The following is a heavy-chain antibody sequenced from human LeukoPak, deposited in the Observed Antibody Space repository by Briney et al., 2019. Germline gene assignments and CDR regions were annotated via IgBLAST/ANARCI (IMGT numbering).Heavy chain of an antibody. CDR1: GFTFSSYG. D-gene: IGHD6-13*01. J-gene: IGHJ4*02. Sequence: GGSLRLSCAASGFTFSSYGMHWVRQAPGKGLEWGAVISYDGSNKYYADSVKGRFTISRDNSKNTLYLQMNSLRAEDTAVYYCAKEGSSWAYYFDYWGQGTLVTVSS. V-gene: IGHV3-30*18. CDR2: ISYDGSNK. CDR3: AKEGSSWAYYFDY.